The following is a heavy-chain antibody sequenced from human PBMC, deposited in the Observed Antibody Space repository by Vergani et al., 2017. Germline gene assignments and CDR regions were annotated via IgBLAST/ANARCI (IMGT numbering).Heavy chain of an antibody. J-gene: IGHJ4*02. CDR2: ISSSSSPI. CDR3: AKYLRDSTDGLPDS. CDR1: GFTFSSYS. D-gene: IGHD2-21*02. V-gene: IGHV3-48*01. Sequence: EVQLVESGGGLVQPGGSLRLSCAASGFTFSSYSMNWVRQAPGKGLEWVSYISSSSSPIYYADSVQGRFTISRDNAKNSLYLQMNSLRSEDTALYYCAKYLRDSTDGLPDSWGPGTLVIVSS.